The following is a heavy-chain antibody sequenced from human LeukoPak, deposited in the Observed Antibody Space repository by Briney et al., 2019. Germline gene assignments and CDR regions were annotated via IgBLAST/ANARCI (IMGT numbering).Heavy chain of an antibody. CDR3: AKILLITMVRGIDY. J-gene: IGHJ4*02. D-gene: IGHD3-10*01. CDR1: GFTFSSYE. V-gene: IGHV3-48*03. Sequence: GGSLRLSCAASGFTFSSYEMNWVRQAPGKGLEWVSYISSSGSTIYYADSVRGRFTISRDNAKNSLYLQMNSLRAEDTAVYYCAKILLITMVRGIDYWGQGTLVTVSS. CDR2: ISSSGSTI.